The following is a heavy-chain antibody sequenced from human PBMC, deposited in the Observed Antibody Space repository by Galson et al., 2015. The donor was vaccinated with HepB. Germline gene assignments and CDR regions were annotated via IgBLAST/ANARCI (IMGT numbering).Heavy chain of an antibody. D-gene: IGHD2/OR15-2a*01. J-gene: IGHJ5*01. CDR2: TYYRSKWYN. Sequence: CAISGDSVPSSNAAWHRVRQSQSRGLEWLGRTYYRSKWYNDYAAAVKGRITIISDTSKNQFSLQLHSVTPEDTAVYYCARILQYLGWFDSWGQGTLVTVSS. CDR1: GDSVPSSNAA. CDR3: ARILQYLGWFDS. V-gene: IGHV6-1*01.